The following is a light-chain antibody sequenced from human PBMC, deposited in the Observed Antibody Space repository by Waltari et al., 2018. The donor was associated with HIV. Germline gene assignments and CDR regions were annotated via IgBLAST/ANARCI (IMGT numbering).Light chain of an antibody. CDR2: DAS. CDR1: QSVTNY. J-gene: IGKJ4*01. Sequence: EIVLIRSPAILSLSPGERATLSCRASQSVTNYLAWYQQKPGQAPRLLIYDASIRATGIPDRFSGSGSGTDFNLTISSLGPEDFAVYYCQQCSDWPLSFGGGSRVEIK. V-gene: IGKV3-11*01. CDR3: QQCSDWPLS.